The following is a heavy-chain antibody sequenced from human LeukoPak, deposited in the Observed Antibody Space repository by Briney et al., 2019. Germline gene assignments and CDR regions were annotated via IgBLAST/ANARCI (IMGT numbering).Heavy chain of an antibody. D-gene: IGHD5-18*01. J-gene: IGHJ4*02. Sequence: PSETLSLTCTVSGGSISSYYWSWIRQPPGKGLEWIGYIYYSGSTNYNPSLESRVTISVDTSKNQFSLKLSSVTAADTAVYYCARVADTAMEEGGFHYWGQGTLVTVSS. CDR3: ARVADTAMEEGGFHY. CDR1: GGSISSYY. CDR2: IYYSGST. V-gene: IGHV4-59*01.